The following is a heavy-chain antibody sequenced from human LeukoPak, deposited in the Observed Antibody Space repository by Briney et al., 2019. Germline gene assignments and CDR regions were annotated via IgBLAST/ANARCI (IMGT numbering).Heavy chain of an antibody. D-gene: IGHD3-22*01. J-gene: IGHJ4*02. V-gene: IGHV3-7*01. Sequence: GGSLRLSCAASGFMFSSYWMSWVRQAPGRGLEWVANIKDDGNMKQYADSVGGRFTISRDNTKSSLYLQMSSLRAEDSAVYYCARDERGGYYVDWGQGTLVTVSS. CDR1: GFMFSSYW. CDR3: ARDERGGYYVD. CDR2: IKDDGNMK.